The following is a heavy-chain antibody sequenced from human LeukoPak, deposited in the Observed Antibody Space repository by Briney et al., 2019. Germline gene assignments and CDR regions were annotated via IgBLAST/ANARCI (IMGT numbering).Heavy chain of an antibody. D-gene: IGHD2-21*02. CDR3: AKGGHDFNPFYW. CDR2: IKGGGGDP. CDR1: GFTFSTSA. V-gene: IGHV3-23*01. Sequence: GGSLRLSCAASGFTFSTSAMGWVRQAPGKGLEWVSSIKGGGGDPFYADSVKGRFTISRDNSRNTLFLQLNSLRADDSAVYYCAKGGHDFNPFYWWGQGTLVTVSS. J-gene: IGHJ4*02.